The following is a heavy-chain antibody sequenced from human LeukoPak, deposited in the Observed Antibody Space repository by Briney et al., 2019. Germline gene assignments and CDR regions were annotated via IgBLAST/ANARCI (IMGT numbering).Heavy chain of an antibody. CDR2: IIPIFGTA. CDR3: ASSSGRPAAILHYYYMDV. V-gene: IGHV1-69*05. J-gene: IGHJ6*03. CDR1: GGTFSSYA. Sequence: ASVKVSCKASGGTFSSYAISWVRQAPGQGLEWMGGIIPIFGTANYAQKFQGRVTITTDESTSTAYMELSSLRSEDTAVYYCASSSGRPAAILHYYYMDVWGKGTTVTVSS. D-gene: IGHD2-2*02.